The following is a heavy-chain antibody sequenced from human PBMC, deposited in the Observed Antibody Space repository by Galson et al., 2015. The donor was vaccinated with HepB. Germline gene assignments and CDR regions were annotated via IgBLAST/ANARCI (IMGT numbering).Heavy chain of an antibody. V-gene: IGHV1-2*04. Sequence: SVKVSCKASGYTFTGYYMHWVRQAPGQGLEWMGWINPNSGGTNYAQKFQGWVTMTRDTSISTAYMVLSRLRSDDTAVYYCARGVGRQWLHLDPWGQGTLVTVSS. D-gene: IGHD6-19*01. CDR1: GYTFTGYY. J-gene: IGHJ5*02. CDR3: ARGVGRQWLHLDP. CDR2: INPNSGGT.